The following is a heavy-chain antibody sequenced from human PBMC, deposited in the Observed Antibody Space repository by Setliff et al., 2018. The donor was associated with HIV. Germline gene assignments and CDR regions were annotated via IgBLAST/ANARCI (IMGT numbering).Heavy chain of an antibody. Sequence: SETLSLTCAVSGYSISSGYYWGWIRQPPGKGLEWIGNIYHHGTTYYHPSLKGRVTISLDTSNNQFSLNLNSVTAADTAVYYCASRVYYYDSNNFLREEGFDPWGQGTLVTVSS. CDR3: ASRVYYYDSNNFLREEGFDP. J-gene: IGHJ5*02. D-gene: IGHD3-22*01. CDR2: IYHHGTT. V-gene: IGHV4-38-2*01. CDR1: GYSISSGYY.